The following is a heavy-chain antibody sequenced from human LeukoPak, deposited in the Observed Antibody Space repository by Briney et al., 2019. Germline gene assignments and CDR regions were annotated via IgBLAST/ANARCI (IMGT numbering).Heavy chain of an antibody. Sequence: SETLSLTCTVSGGSISSYYWSWIRQPPGKGLEWIGYIYYSGSTNYNPSLKSRVTISVDTSKNQFSLKLSSVTAADTAVYYWARHDRGYCSGGSCQFDPWGQGTLVTVSS. CDR1: GGSISSYY. CDR2: IYYSGST. V-gene: IGHV4-59*08. D-gene: IGHD2-15*01. J-gene: IGHJ5*02. CDR3: ARHDRGYCSGGSCQFDP.